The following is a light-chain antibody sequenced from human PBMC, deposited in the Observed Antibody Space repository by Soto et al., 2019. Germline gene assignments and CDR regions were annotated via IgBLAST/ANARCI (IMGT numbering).Light chain of an antibody. CDR1: HGISTF. CDR3: QQRYTLHFK. V-gene: IGKV1-9*01. J-gene: IGKJ5*01. Sequence: DIQLTQSPSLLSASIGDRVTITCRASHGISTFLAWYQQKPGKAPKLLIYEASTLQSGVPSRFSGSGSGTEFTLTISGLLPEDFAAYHCQQRYTLHFKFGKGTRLEI. CDR2: EAS.